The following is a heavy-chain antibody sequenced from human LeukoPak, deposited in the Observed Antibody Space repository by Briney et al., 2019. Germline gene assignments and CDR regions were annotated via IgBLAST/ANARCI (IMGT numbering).Heavy chain of an antibody. CDR1: GYTFTSYG. D-gene: IGHD5-24*01. CDR3: ASTILDGYLGYMDV. V-gene: IGHV1-18*01. J-gene: IGHJ6*03. CDR2: ISAYNGNT. Sequence: GASVKVSCTASGYTFTSYGISWVRQAPGQGLEWMGWISAYNGNTNYAQKLQGRVTMTTDTSTSTAYMELRSLRSDDTAVYYCASTILDGYLGYMDVWGKGTTVTVSS.